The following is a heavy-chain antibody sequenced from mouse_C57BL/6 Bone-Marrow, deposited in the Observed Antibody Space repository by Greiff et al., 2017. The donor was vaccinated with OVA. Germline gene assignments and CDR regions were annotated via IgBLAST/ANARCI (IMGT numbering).Heavy chain of an antibody. CDR3: ARTYYCGIDMDY. CDR1: GYAFSSSW. D-gene: IGHD1-1*01. Sequence: VQRVESGPELVKPGASVKISCKASGYAFSSSWMNWVKQRPGKGLEWIGRIYPGDGDTNYNEKFKGKATLTADKSSSTAYMQLSSLTSEDSAVYFCARTYYCGIDMDYWGQGTSVTVTS. J-gene: IGHJ4*01. V-gene: IGHV1-82*01. CDR2: IYPGDGDT.